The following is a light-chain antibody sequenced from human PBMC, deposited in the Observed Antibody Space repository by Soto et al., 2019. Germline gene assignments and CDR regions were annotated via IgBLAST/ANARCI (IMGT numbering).Light chain of an antibody. V-gene: IGKV1-5*01. CDR3: QQYNNWPRAT. CDR2: DAS. CDR1: QSLSTW. J-gene: IGKJ4*01. Sequence: IQMTQSPSTLSASVGDRVTITCRASQSLSTWLAWYQHKEGKAPKLLIYDASSLESGVPSRFSGSGSGTEFTLTISSLQPDDFATYYCQQYNNWPRATFGGGTKVDIK.